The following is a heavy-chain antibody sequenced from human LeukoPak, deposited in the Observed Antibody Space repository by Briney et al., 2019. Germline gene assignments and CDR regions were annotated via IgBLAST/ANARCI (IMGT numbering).Heavy chain of an antibody. Sequence: GGSLRLSCAASGFTFSGYAVHWVRQAPGKGLEWVAGISYDGDKKYYADSLKGRFTISRENSKNTLWLQMNSLREEDTDVYYCARGGMYDSYYFFYMDVWGKGTPVTVSS. CDR1: GFTFSGYA. J-gene: IGHJ6*03. D-gene: IGHD3-22*01. V-gene: IGHV3-30*04. CDR2: ISYDGDKK. CDR3: ARGGMYDSYYFFYMDV.